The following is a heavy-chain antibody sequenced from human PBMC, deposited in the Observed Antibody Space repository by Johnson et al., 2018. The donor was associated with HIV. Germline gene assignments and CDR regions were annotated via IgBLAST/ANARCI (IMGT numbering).Heavy chain of an antibody. Sequence: QVQLVESGGGVVQPGRSLRLSCAASGFTFSSYAMHWVRQAPGKGLEWVAVISYDGSYKYYADSVKGRFTISRDNSKNTLYLQMNSLSAEDTAVYYCAREGITMIVVVIKGAVDIWGQGTMVTVSS. J-gene: IGHJ3*02. D-gene: IGHD3-22*01. CDR3: AREGITMIVVVIKGAVDI. CDR2: ISYDGSYK. CDR1: GFTFSSYA. V-gene: IGHV3-30-3*01.